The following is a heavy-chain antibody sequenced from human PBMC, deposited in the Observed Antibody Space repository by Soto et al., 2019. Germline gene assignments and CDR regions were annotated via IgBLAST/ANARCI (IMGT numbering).Heavy chain of an antibody. CDR1: GGSFSGYY. CDR3: ARDKITGLFDY. Sequence: PSETLSLTCAVYGGSFSGYYWSWIRQSPGKGLEWIGGINHSGSTNYNPSLKSRVTISIDTSKNQFSLKLNSVIAADTAVYYCARDKITGLFDYWGQGNLVTVSS. J-gene: IGHJ4*02. CDR2: INHSGST. V-gene: IGHV4-34*01. D-gene: IGHD2-8*02.